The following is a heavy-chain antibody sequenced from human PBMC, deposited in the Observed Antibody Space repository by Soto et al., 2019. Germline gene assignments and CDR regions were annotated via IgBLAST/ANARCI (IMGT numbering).Heavy chain of an antibody. CDR3: ATSPLSSGYYEIDY. CDR2: ISAYNGNT. J-gene: IGHJ4*02. V-gene: IGHV1-18*01. Sequence: ASVTVSWQASGYTFTRYGISWVRQAPGQGLEWMGWISAYNGNTIYAQKFQGRVTMTEDTSTDTAYMELSSLRSEDTAVYYCATSPLSSGYYEIDYWGQGTLVTVSS. D-gene: IGHD3-22*01. CDR1: GYTFTRYG.